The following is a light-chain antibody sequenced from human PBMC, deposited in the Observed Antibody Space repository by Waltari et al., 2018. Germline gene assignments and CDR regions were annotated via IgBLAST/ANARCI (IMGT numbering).Light chain of an antibody. CDR2: DDS. CDR1: NIGSKS. Sequence: SYVLTQPPPVSVAPGKTARITCGGNNIGSKSVHWYQQQPGQAPVLVIYDDSDRPSGIPERFSGSNSGNTATLTINRVEAGDEADYYCQVWDSSSDHWVFGGGTKLTVL. V-gene: IGLV3-21*04. CDR3: QVWDSSSDHWV. J-gene: IGLJ3*02.